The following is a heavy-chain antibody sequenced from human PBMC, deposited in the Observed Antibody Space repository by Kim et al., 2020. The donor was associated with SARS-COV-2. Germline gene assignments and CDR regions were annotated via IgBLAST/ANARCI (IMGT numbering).Heavy chain of an antibody. J-gene: IGHJ3*02. CDR3: AKDLLGTAMAGFDI. CDR2: ISYDGSNK. CDR1: GFTFSSYG. V-gene: IGHV3-30*18. D-gene: IGHD5-18*01. Sequence: GGSLRLSCAASGFTFSSYGMHWVRQAPGKGLEWVAVISYDGSNKYYADSVKGRFTISRDNSKNTLYLQMNSLRAEDTAVYYCAKDLLGTAMAGFDIWGQG.